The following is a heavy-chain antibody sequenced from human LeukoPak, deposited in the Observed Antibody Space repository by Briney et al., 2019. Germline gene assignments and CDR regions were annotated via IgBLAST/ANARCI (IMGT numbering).Heavy chain of an antibody. D-gene: IGHD2-21*02. CDR3: VKRPYCGGDCYHFDY. Sequence: PGGSLRLSCSASGFTFSSYAMHWVRQAPGKGLEYVSTISSSGGSTYYADSVKGRFTISRDNSKNTLYLQMSSLRAEDTAVYYCVKRPYCGGDCYHFDYWGQGTLVTVSS. CDR2: ISSSGGST. CDR1: GFTFSSYA. V-gene: IGHV3-64D*06. J-gene: IGHJ4*02.